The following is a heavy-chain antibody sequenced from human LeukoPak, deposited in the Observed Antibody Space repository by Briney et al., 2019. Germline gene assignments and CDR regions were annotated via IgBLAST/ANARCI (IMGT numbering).Heavy chain of an antibody. CDR1: GGTFSSYA. D-gene: IGHD3-9*01. J-gene: IGHJ1*01. V-gene: IGHV1-46*01. Sequence: ASVKVSCKASGGTFSSYAISWVRQAPGQGLEWMGIINPSGGSTSYAQKFQGRVTMTRDTSTSTVYMELSSLRSEDTAVYYCARGPGYDILTGYSNLQHWGQGTLVTVSS. CDR3: ARGPGYDILTGYSNLQH. CDR2: INPSGGST.